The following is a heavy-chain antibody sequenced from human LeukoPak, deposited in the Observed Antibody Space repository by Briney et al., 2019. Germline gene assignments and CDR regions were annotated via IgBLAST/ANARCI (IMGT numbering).Heavy chain of an antibody. V-gene: IGHV3-23*01. Sequence: PGGSLRLSCAASGFTFSSYGMSWVRQAPGKGLEWLSSISGSGGSTYYADSVKGRFTISRDNSKNTLYLQMNSLRAEDTAVHYCAKVLWSVAGTNDFDFWGQGTMVAVSS. J-gene: IGHJ3*01. D-gene: IGHD6-19*01. CDR2: ISGSGGST. CDR3: AKVLWSVAGTNDFDF. CDR1: GFTFSSYG.